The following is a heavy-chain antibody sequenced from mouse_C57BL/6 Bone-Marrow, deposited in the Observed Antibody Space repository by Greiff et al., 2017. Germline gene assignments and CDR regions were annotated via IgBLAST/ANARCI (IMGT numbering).Heavy chain of an antibody. V-gene: IGHV1-26*01. J-gene: IGHJ3*01. CDR1: GYTFTDYY. D-gene: IGHD2-4*01. Sequence: EVQLQQSGPELVKPGASVKISCKASGYTFTDYYMNWVKPSHGKSLEWIGDINPNNGGTSYNQKFKGKATLTVDKSSSTAYIELRSLTSEDSAVYYCAREKFYDYGAWFAYWGQGTLVTVSA. CDR3: AREKFYDYGAWFAY. CDR2: INPNNGGT.